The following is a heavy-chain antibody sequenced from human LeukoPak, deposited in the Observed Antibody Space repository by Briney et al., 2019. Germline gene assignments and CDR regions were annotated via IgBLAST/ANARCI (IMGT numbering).Heavy chain of an antibody. CDR3: AREGGTTVTTFDY. D-gene: IGHD4-17*01. Sequence: SETLSLTCTVSGGSISSSSYYWGWIRQPPGKGLEWIGRIYTSGSTNYNPSLKSRVTMSVDTSKNQFSLKLSSVTAADTAVYYCAREGGTTVTTFDYWGQGTLVTVSS. V-gene: IGHV4-39*07. J-gene: IGHJ4*02. CDR1: GGSISSSSYY. CDR2: IYTSGST.